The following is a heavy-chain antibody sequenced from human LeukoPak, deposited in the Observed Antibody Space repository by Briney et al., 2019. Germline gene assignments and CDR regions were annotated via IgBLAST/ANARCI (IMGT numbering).Heavy chain of an antibody. D-gene: IGHD3-10*01. CDR3: AKGEDYYGSGSYLGYYFDY. Sequence: QPGGSLRLSCAASGFTFSSYGMHWVRQAPGKGVEGVAFIRYDGSNKYYADSVKGRFTIYRENSKDKVYLQMNRRRGEDTAVYYCAKGEDYYGSGSYLGYYFDYWGQGTLVTVSS. CDR1: GFTFSSYG. V-gene: IGHV3-30*02. CDR2: IRYDGSNK. J-gene: IGHJ4*02.